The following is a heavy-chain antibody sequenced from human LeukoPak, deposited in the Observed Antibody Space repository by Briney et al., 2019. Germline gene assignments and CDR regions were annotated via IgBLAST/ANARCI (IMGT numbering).Heavy chain of an antibody. CDR2: ISYDGSNK. CDR1: GFTFSGYG. D-gene: IGHD4-17*01. V-gene: IGHV3-30*18. Sequence: PGGSLRLSCAASGFTFSGYGMHWVRQAPGKGLEWVAVISYDGSNKYYADSVKGRFTISRDNSKNTLYLQMNSLRAEDTAVYYCAKDADYGDYPRGGFDPWGQGTLVTVSS. CDR3: AKDADYGDYPRGGFDP. J-gene: IGHJ5*02.